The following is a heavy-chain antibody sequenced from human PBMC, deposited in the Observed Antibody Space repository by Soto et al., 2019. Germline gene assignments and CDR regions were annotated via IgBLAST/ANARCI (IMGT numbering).Heavy chain of an antibody. D-gene: IGHD1-26*01. CDR3: ARDVESGSSQYYYYYYGMDV. J-gene: IGHJ6*02. CDR1: GFTFSSYA. V-gene: IGHV3-30-3*01. Sequence: PGGSLRLSCAASGFTFSSYAMHWVRQAPGKGLEWVAVISYDGSSKYYADSVKGRFTISRDNSKNTLYLQMNSLRAEDTAVYYCARDVESGSSQYYYYYYGMDVWGQGTTVTVSS. CDR2: ISYDGSSK.